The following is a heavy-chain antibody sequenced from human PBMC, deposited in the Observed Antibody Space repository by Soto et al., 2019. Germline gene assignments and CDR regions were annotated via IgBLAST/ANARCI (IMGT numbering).Heavy chain of an antibody. Sequence: PGESLKISCKGSGYSFTSYWISWVRQMPGKGLEWMGRIDPSDSYTNYSPSFQGHVTISADKSISTAYLQWSSLKASDTAMYYCASLHFGVVRGHQREESYYYGMDVWGQGTTVTVSS. D-gene: IGHD3-3*01. J-gene: IGHJ6*02. V-gene: IGHV5-10-1*01. CDR1: GYSFTSYW. CDR3: ASLHFGVVRGHQREESYYYGMDV. CDR2: IDPSDSYT.